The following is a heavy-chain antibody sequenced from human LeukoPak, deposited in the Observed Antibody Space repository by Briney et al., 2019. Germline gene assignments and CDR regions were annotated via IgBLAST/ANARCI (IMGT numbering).Heavy chain of an antibody. CDR2: IKSDGSSS. CDR1: GFTFSSYFW. D-gene: IGHD3-10*01. CDR3: ASGGVLWFGELLTYYHGMDV. Sequence: GGSLRLSCAASGFTFSSYFWMHWVRQAPGKGLVWVSRIKSDGSSSTYADSVKGRFTISRDNSKNTLYLQMNGLRAEDTAVYYCASGGVLWFGELLTYYHGMDVWGQGTTVTVSS. V-gene: IGHV3-74*01. J-gene: IGHJ6*02.